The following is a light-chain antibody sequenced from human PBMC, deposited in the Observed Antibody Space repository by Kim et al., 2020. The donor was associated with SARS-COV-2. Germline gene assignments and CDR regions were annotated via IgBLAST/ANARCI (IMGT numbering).Light chain of an antibody. CDR2: AAS. J-gene: IGKJ2*01. CDR1: QDISNY. Sequence: DIQMTQSPSAMSASVGDRVTITCRASQDISNYLAWFQQRPGKVPQRLLYAASNLQSGVPSRFSGSGFGTEFTLTISTLQPEDLATYYCLQHKSFPYTFGQGTKLEI. V-gene: IGKV1-17*03. CDR3: LQHKSFPYT.